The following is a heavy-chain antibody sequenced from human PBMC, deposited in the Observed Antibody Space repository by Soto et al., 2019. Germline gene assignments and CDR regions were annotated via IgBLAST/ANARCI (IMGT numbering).Heavy chain of an antibody. CDR1: GYSFTTYW. J-gene: IGHJ4*02. D-gene: IGHD6-13*01. CDR3: ARKDIAGNSVDF. CDR2: IYPGDSDT. V-gene: IGHV5-51*01. Sequence: GESLKISCKASGYSFTTYWIGWVRQMPGKGLEWMGIIYPGDSDTRYSPSFQGQVTISADKSISTAYLQWSSLKASDSAMFYCARKDIAGNSVDFWGQGTLVSVSS.